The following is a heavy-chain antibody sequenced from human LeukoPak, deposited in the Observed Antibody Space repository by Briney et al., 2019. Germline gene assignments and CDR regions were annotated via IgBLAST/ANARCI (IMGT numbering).Heavy chain of an antibody. CDR2: MYYSGGT. CDR3: ASSITIFGVVIRTIYFDY. V-gene: IGHV4-39*01. D-gene: IGHD3-3*01. CDR1: GGSLSSSTYY. J-gene: IGHJ4*02. Sequence: PSETLSLTCTVSGGSLSSSTYYWGWIRQPPGKGLEWIGSMYYSGGTYYNPSLKSRVTISVDTSKNQFSLNLRSVTAADTAVYYCASSITIFGVVIRTIYFDYWGQGILVTVSS.